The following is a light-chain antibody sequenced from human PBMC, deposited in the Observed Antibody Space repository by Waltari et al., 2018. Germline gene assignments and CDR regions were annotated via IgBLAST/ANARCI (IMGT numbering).Light chain of an antibody. Sequence: DIQMTQSPSSLSASVGDRVTITCRASQSISSYLNWYQQKPGKAPKFLIYAASSLQSGVPSRFSASGSGTDFTLTISSLQPEDFATYYCQQSYSTPPWTFGQGTKVEIK. V-gene: IGKV1-39*01. CDR2: AAS. CDR3: QQSYSTPPWT. CDR1: QSISSY. J-gene: IGKJ1*01.